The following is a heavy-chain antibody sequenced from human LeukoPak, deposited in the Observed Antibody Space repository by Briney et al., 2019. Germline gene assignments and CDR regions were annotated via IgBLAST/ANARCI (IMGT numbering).Heavy chain of an antibody. J-gene: IGHJ6*02. CDR1: GFTFETFW. CDR2: INQDETEK. V-gene: IGHV3-7*03. CDR3: ARDIRKRGYYDFWSGYYKGSPIYYGMDV. D-gene: IGHD3-3*01. Sequence: GGSLRLSCVASGFTFETFWMSWIRQALGKGLEWVANINQDETEKYFVDAVKGRFTISRDNAQNSVYLQMSSLRAEDTAIYYCARDIRKRGYYDFWSGYYKGSPIYYGMDVWGQGTAVTVSS.